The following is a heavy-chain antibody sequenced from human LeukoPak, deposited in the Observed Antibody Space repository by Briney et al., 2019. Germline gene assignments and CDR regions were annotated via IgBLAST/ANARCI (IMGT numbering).Heavy chain of an antibody. D-gene: IGHD6-19*01. V-gene: IGHV3-30*09. CDR1: GFTFSNFA. Sequence: GRSLRLSCAASGFTFSNFAMNWVRQAPGKGLEWVAFISYDGSTKFYADSVKGGFAVSRDNSKNTLYLQMNSLRPEDTAFYYCAKSYDNGWYVCDYWGQGTLVTVSS. J-gene: IGHJ4*02. CDR3: AKSYDNGWYVCDY. CDR2: ISYDGSTK.